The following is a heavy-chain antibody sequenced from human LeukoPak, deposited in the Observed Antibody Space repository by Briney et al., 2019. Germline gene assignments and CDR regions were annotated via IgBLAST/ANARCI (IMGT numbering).Heavy chain of an antibody. CDR3: ARVTDYYDSSGYYNSIADY. D-gene: IGHD3-22*01. CDR1: GGSISSSSYY. J-gene: IGHJ4*02. Sequence: SETLSLTCTVSGGSISSSSYYWGWIRQPPGKGLEWIGSIYYSGSTYYNPSLKSRVTISVDTSKNQLSLKLSSVTAADAAVYYCARVTDYYDSSGYYNSIADYWGQGTLVTVSS. CDR2: IYYSGST. V-gene: IGHV4-39*07.